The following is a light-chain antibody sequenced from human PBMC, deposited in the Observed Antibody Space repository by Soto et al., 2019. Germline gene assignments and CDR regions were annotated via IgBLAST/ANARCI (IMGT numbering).Light chain of an antibody. J-gene: IGLJ3*02. V-gene: IGLV1-47*01. CDR3: ATWDDSLSGWV. CDR1: SSNIGTNL. Sequence: QAVVTQPPSASGTPGQRVTISCSGSSSNIGTNLVYWYQQLPGTAPKLLIYRNNQRPSGVPDRFSGSKSGTSASLAISGLRSEDETDYYCATWDDSLSGWVFGGGTKLTVL. CDR2: RNN.